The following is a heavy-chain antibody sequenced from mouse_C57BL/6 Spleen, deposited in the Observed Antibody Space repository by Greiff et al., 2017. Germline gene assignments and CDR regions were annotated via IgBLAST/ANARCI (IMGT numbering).Heavy chain of an antibody. Sequence: LQESGPELVKPGASVKISCKASGYSFTDYNMNWVKQSNGKSLEWIGVINPNYGTTSYNQKFKGKATLTVDQSSSTAYMQLNSLTSEDSAVYYCARSGDGNYGEIGWYFDVWGTGTTVTVSS. D-gene: IGHD2-1*01. J-gene: IGHJ1*03. CDR2: INPNYGTT. V-gene: IGHV1-39*01. CDR1: GYSFTDYN. CDR3: ARSGDGNYGEIGWYFDV.